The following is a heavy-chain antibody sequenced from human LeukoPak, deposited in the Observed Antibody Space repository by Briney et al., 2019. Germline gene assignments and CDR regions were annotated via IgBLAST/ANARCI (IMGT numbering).Heavy chain of an antibody. V-gene: IGHV3-66*01. Sequence: GGSLRLSCAATGFNVNNHLTWVRQAPGKGLEWVSFIYSGGNTDYADSVKGRFIISRDISKNTLYLQMNSLRAEDTAVYYCATEYSYWGQGTLVTVSS. CDR3: ATEYSY. CDR2: IYSGGNT. CDR1: GFNVNNH. J-gene: IGHJ4*02. D-gene: IGHD2/OR15-2a*01.